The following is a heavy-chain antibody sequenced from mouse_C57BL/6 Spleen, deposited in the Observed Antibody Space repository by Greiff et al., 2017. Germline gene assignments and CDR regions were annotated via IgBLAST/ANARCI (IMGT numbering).Heavy chain of an antibody. CDR3: ARSDYSNSYFDY. D-gene: IGHD2-5*01. CDR2: INPYNGDT. CDR1: GYSFTGYF. Sequence: VQLQQPGPELVKPGDSVKISCKASGYSFTGYFVNWVMQSHGKSLEWIGRINPYNGDTFYNQKFKGKATLTVDKSSSTAHMELRSLTSEDSAVYSCARSDYSNSYFDYWGQGTTLTVSS. V-gene: IGHV1-20*01. J-gene: IGHJ2*01.